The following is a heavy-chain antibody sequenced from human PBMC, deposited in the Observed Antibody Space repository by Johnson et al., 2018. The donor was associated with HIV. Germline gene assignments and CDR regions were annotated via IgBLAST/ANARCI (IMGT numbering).Heavy chain of an antibody. CDR2: ISGSGGST. J-gene: IGHJ3*02. Sequence: VQLLESGGGLVQPGRSLRLSCAASGFTFDDYAMHWVRQAPGKGLEWVSAISGSGGSTYYADSVKDRFTISRDNSKNTLYLQMNTLRTEDTALYYCAKALYGSEAFDIWGQGTMVTVSS. CDR1: GFTFDDYA. D-gene: IGHD3-10*01. CDR3: AKALYGSEAFDI. V-gene: IGHV3-23*01.